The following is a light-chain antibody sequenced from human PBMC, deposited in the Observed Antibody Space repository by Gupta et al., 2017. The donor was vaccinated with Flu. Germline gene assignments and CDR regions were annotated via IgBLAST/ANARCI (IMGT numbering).Light chain of an antibody. CDR2: RGS. J-gene: IGKJ1*01. CDR1: QGRGCRDGNNY. Sequence: VTIGKPASMCCRASQGRGCRDGNNYLDWFQQRPGQPPRRLINRGSYRDCGVPDSFSGSGSGTDFTLKISSGEAEDVGIYCCMQGEHCPWTFGQGTKVEVK. CDR3: MQGEHCPWT. V-gene: IGKV2-30*01.